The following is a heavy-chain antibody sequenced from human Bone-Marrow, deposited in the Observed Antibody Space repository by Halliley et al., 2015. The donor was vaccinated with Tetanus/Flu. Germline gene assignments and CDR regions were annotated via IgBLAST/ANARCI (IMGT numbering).Heavy chain of an antibody. Sequence: IGDIYYSGTAYYTPSLKSRLTISVDTSQNQFSLKLGSVNAADTAVYYCARGEDHGDYRAFDIWGQGTMVTVSS. D-gene: IGHD4-17*01. CDR3: ARGEDHGDYRAFDI. V-gene: IGHV4-31*02. J-gene: IGHJ3*02. CDR2: IYYSGTA.